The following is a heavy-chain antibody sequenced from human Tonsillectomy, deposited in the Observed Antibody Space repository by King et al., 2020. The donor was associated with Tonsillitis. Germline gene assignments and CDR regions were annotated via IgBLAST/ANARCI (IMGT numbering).Heavy chain of an antibody. D-gene: IGHD6-13*01. CDR1: GCTFSSHG. CDR2: IRSHESKE. V-gene: IGHV3-33*08. CDR3: ARRNSRNGYYYYMDV. Sequence: VQLVESGGGVVQPGGSLRLSCAASGCTFSSHGMHWVRQAPGKGLEWVALIRSHESKEYYGDPVKGRFTISRDNSKNTLYLQMSSLRAEDTAVYYCARRNSRNGYYYYMDVWGKGTTVTVSS. J-gene: IGHJ6*03.